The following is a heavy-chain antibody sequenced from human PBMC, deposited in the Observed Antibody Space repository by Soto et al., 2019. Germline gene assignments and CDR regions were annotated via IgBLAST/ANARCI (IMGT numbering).Heavy chain of an antibody. V-gene: IGHV1-69*08. CDR3: AKERFCSSTACYRDAFDV. D-gene: IGHD2-2*01. CDR2: IIPLLGVP. J-gene: IGHJ3*01. CDR1: GGPVRSYT. Sequence: QVQLVQSGAELRKPGSSVRVSCKASGGPVRSYTLTWVRQAPGQGLEWMGRIIPLLGVPDYAQKFQGRLTIVADKSTNTAYMDLSSLTSDDTALYYCAKERFCSSTACYRDAFDVWGQGTQVTVSS.